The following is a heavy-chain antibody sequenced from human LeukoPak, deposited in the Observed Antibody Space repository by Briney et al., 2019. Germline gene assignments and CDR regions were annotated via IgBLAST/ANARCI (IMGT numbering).Heavy chain of an antibody. CDR2: ISYDGSNK. CDR3: AREGNHYDISTGYYYAYYFDY. V-gene: IGHV3-30-3*01. J-gene: IGHJ4*02. Sequence: PGGSLRLSCAASGFTFSSYAMHWVRQVPGKGLEWVAVISYDGSNKYYADSVKGRFTISRDNSKNTLYLQMNSLRAEDTAVYYCAREGNHYDISTGYYYAYYFDYWGQGTLVTVSS. D-gene: IGHD3-9*01. CDR1: GFTFSSYA.